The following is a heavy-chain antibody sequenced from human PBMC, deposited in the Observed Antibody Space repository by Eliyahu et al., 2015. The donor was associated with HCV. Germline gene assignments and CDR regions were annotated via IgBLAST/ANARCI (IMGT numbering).Heavy chain of an antibody. V-gene: IGHV3-30-3*01. CDR3: ARVLGTIYGSGSGYYYYGMDV. CDR1: GXTVSXYA. D-gene: IGHD3-10*01. J-gene: IGHJ6*02. Sequence: QVQLVESGGGVVQPGRSLRLSCAASGXTVSXYAMHWXRQAPXKGLEWVAVISYDGSNKYYADSVKGRFTISRDNSKNTLYLQMNSLRAEDTAVYYCARVLGTIYGSGSGYYYYGMDVWGQGTTVTVSS. CDR2: ISYDGSNK.